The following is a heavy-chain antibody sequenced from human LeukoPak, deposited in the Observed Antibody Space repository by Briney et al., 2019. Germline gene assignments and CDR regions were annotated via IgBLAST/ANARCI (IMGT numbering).Heavy chain of an antibody. CDR3: ARIAYNRVYYFDY. V-gene: IGHV4-39*01. J-gene: IGHJ4*02. D-gene: IGHD1-14*01. CDR2: IYDSGAN. CDR1: GGSISSSSYY. Sequence: PSETLSLTCTVSGGSISSSSYYWGWIRQPPGKGLEWIGNIYDSGANYFNASLKSRVTISVDTSKNQFSLKLTSVTAADTAVYYCARIAYNRVYYFDYWGQGTLVTVSS.